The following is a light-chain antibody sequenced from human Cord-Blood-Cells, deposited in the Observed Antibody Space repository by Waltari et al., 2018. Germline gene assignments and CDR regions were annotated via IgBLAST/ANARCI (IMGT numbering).Light chain of an antibody. Sequence: EIVMTQSPATLSVSPGERATRSCRSSQSVSSNLAWYQQKPGQAPRLRIFGASTRATGIPARFSGSGSGTEFTLTISSLQSEDFAVYYCQQYNNWPLTFGPGTKVDIK. CDR3: QQYNNWPLT. V-gene: IGKV3-15*01. CDR1: QSVSSN. CDR2: GAS. J-gene: IGKJ3*01.